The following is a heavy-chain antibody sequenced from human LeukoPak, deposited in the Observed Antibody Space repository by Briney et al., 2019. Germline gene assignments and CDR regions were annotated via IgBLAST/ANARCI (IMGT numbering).Heavy chain of an antibody. CDR1: GVSISSYY. D-gene: IGHD2-2*02. Sequence: PSETLSLTCTVSGVSISSYYWSWIRQPPGKGLEWIGYIYYSGSTNYNPSLKSRVTISVDTSKNQSSLKVSSVTAADTSVYYCARGDCRSTSCYTRRYWFDPGGQGTLVTVSS. V-gene: IGHV4-59*01. J-gene: IGHJ5*02. CDR2: IYYSGST. CDR3: ARGDCRSTSCYTRRYWFDP.